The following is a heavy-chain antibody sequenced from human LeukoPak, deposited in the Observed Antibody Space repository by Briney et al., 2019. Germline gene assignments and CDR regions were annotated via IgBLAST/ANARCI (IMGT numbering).Heavy chain of an antibody. V-gene: IGHV4-38-2*01. D-gene: IGHD3-3*01. CDR3: ARGLDFWSGYPSNWFDP. J-gene: IGHJ5*02. CDR1: GYSISSGYY. Sequence: SETLSLTCAVSGYSISSGYYWGWIRQPQGKGLEWIGSIYHSGSTYYNPSLKSRVTISVDTSKNQFSLKLSSVTAADTAVYYCARGLDFWSGYPSNWFDPWGQGTLVTVSS. CDR2: IYHSGST.